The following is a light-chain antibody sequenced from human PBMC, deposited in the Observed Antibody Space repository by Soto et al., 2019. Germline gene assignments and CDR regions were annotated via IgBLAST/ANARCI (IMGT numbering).Light chain of an antibody. CDR3: QVWDIMTDNYV. Sequence: SYELTQSHSVSVAPEKTATITCGGNNIGNKRVHWYRQKPGQAPGLLISYDSDRPSGIPERFSGSNSGNTATLTISRGEAVDEADYYCQVWDIMTDNYVFGSGTKLNVL. V-gene: IGLV3-21*04. J-gene: IGLJ1*01. CDR2: YDS. CDR1: NIGNKR.